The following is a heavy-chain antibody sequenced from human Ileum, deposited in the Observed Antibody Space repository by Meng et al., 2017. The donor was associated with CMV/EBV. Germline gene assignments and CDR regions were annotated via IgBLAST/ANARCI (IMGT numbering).Heavy chain of an antibody. V-gene: IGHV4-59*01. CDR1: RGSISYNS. Sequence: SETLSLTCTVSRGSISYNSWSWIRQSARKGLEWIGSVSYSGSTNYSPSLKSRVIIPMDTSENQFSLKVTSLTAGDTAVYYCARWSGSGNYPFADYWGQGTLVTVSS. J-gene: IGHJ4*02. D-gene: IGHD3-10*01. CDR3: ARWSGSGNYPFADY. CDR2: VSYSGST.